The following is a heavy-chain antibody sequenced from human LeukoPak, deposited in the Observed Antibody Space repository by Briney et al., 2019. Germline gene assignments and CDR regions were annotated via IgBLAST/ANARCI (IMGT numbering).Heavy chain of an antibody. D-gene: IGHD1-26*01. CDR1: GGSFSGYY. CDR2: INHSGST. CDR3: ARRRVVGAKNYFDY. J-gene: IGHJ4*02. Sequence: KPSETLSLTCAVYGGSFSGYYWSWIRQPPGKGLEWIGEINHSGSTNYNPSLKSRVTISVDTSKNQFSLKLSSVTAADTAVYYCARRRVVGAKNYFDYWGQGTLVTVSS. V-gene: IGHV4-34*01.